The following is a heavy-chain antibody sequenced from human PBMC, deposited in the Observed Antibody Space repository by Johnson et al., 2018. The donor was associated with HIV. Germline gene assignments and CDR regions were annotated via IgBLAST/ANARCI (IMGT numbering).Heavy chain of an antibody. Sequence: VQLVESGGGVVQPGRSLRLSCAASQFTFSSYGMHWVRQAPGKGLEWGSYISTTGTTIYYAESVKGRFTISRDNSKNTLYLQMNSLRAEDTAVYYCAKPRQPSDAFDIWGQGTMVTVSS. CDR1: QFTFSSYG. J-gene: IGHJ3*02. CDR2: ISTTGTTI. V-gene: IGHV3-48*01. CDR3: AKPRQPSDAFDI. D-gene: IGHD6-13*01.